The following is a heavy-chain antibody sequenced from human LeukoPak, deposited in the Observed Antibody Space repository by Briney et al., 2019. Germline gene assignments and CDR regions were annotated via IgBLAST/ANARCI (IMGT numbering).Heavy chain of an antibody. CDR2: ISGSGGST. Sequence: GGSLRLSCAASGFTFSSHGMSWVRQAPGKGLEWVSVISGSGGSTYYADSVKGRFTISRDNSKNTLYLQMSSLRAEDTAVYYCAKDHGHYGDYHDYWGQGTLVTVSS. V-gene: IGHV3-23*01. CDR1: GFTFSSHG. D-gene: IGHD4-17*01. J-gene: IGHJ4*02. CDR3: AKDHGHYGDYHDY.